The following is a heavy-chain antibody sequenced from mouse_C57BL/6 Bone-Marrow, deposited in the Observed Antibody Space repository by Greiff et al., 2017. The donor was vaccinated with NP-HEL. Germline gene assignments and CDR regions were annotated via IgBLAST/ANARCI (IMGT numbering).Heavy chain of an antibody. CDR1: GFTFSSYA. D-gene: IGHD2-4*01. CDR3: TRDGSTMIRGSYYFDY. CDR2: ISSGGDYI. J-gene: IGHJ2*01. Sequence: EVKLVESGEGLVKPGGSLKLSCAASGFTFSSYAMSWVRQTPEKRLEWVAYISSGGDYIYYADTVKGRFTISRDNARNTLYLQMSSLKSEDTAMYYCTRDGSTMIRGSYYFDYWGQGTTLTVSS. V-gene: IGHV5-9-1*02.